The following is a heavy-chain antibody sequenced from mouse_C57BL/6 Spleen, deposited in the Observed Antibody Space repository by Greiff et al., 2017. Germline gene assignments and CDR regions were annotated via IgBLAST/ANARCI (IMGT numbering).Heavy chain of an antibody. J-gene: IGHJ2*01. CDR1: GFNIKDYY. V-gene: IGHV14-2*01. Sequence: VQLQQSGAELVKPGASVKLSCTASGFNIKDYYMHWVKQRTEQGLEWIGRIDPEDGETKYATKFQGKATITADTSSNTAYLQLSSRTAEDTAVYYCARSGGDGKRDFDYWGQGTTLTVSS. D-gene: IGHD1-1*01. CDR3: ARSGGDGKRDFDY. CDR2: IDPEDGET.